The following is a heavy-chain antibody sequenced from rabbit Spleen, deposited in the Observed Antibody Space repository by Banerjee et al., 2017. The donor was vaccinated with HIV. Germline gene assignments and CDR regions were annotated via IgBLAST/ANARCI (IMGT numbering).Heavy chain of an antibody. D-gene: IGHD8-1*01. CDR3: ARDSGTSFSSYGMDL. J-gene: IGHJ6*01. CDR1: GFSFSSSYY. CDR2: IYSSNPIT. V-gene: IGHV1S45*01. Sequence: QEQLEESGGDLVQPEGSLTLTCTASGFSFSSSYYMYWVRQAPGKGLEWIGCIYSSNPITWYASWAKGRFTISKTSSTTVTLQMTSLTAGDTATYFCARDSGTSFSSYGMDLWGPGTLVTVS.